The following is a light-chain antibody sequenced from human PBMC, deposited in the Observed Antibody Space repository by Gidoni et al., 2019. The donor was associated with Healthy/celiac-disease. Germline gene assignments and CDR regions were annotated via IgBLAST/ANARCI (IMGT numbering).Light chain of an antibody. V-gene: IGKV1-39*01. Sequence: DIQMTQSPSSLSASVGDRVTITCRASQSISSYLNWYQHKPGKAPKLLIYAASSLQSGVPSRCSGSGSGTDFTLTISSLQPEDFATYYCQQSYSTLFTFGPGTKVDIK. CDR1: QSISSY. CDR2: AAS. J-gene: IGKJ3*01. CDR3: QQSYSTLFT.